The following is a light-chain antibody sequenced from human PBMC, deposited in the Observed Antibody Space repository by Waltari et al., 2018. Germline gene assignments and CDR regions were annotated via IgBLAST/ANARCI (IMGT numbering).Light chain of an antibody. J-gene: IGKJ1*01. V-gene: IGKV3-20*01. CDR3: QQYGRSPQT. CDR1: QTVTNTY. CDR2: DSS. Sequence: EIVLTQSPGTLSLSPGEGATLSCRASQTVTNTYLAWYQQKPGQAPRLLISDSSRGATGIPDRCRCSGSGTDFTLTITRLEPEDFAVYYCQQYGRSPQTFGQGTRVEIK.